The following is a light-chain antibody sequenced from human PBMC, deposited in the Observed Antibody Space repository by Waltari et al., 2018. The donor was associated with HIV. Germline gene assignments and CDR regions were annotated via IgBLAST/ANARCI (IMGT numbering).Light chain of an antibody. J-gene: IGLJ2*01. Sequence: QAVVTQEPSLTVSPGGTVTLTCGSSTGAITSGHYPYWLQRKPGQAPTTLIYNINTKHSCTPSRVSGSLLGGKAALTLSGAQSEDDAEYYCLLFYSGVRVFGGGTKLTVL. CDR1: TGAITSGHY. CDR2: NIN. V-gene: IGLV7-46*01. CDR3: LLFYSGVRV.